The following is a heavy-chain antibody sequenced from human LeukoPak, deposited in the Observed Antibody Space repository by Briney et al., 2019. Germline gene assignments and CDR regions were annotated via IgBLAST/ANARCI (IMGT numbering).Heavy chain of an antibody. CDR2: ISAYNGNT. J-gene: IGHJ4*02. CDR1: GYTFTSYG. Sequence: ASVKVSCKASGYTFTSYGISWVRQAPGQGLEWMGWISAYNGNTNYAQKLQGRVTMTRNTSISTAYMGLSSLRSEDTAVYYCARGRRQSYCSGGSCYWFDYWGQGTLVTVSS. CDR3: ARGRRQSYCSGGSCYWFDY. D-gene: IGHD2-15*01. V-gene: IGHV1-18*01.